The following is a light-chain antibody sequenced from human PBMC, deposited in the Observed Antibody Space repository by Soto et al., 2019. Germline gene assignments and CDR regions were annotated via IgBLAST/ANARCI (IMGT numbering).Light chain of an antibody. J-gene: IGKJ1*01. Sequence: DVEMTQSPSSLSASLGGRVTITCRASQGISKYLAWYQQKPGKVPRLLIYLASTLQSGVPSRFSGSGSGTDFILTISSLQPEDVATYYCQKYNTAPWTFGQGTKVEIK. CDR2: LAS. V-gene: IGKV1-27*01. CDR1: QGISKY. CDR3: QKYNTAPWT.